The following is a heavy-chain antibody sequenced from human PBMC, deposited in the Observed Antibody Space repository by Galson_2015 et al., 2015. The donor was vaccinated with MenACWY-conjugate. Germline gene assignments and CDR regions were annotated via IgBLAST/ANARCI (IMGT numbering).Heavy chain of an antibody. D-gene: IGHD3-10*01. J-gene: IGHJ4*02. V-gene: IGHV4-39*01. CDR3: ARHHYGSGSYYYDVIDY. CDR1: GGSVSSSSSY. Sequence: LSLTCTVSGGSVSSSSSYWGWIRQPPGKGLEWIGGIYYSGSTNYNPSLKSRVTISVDTSKNRFSLKLSSVTAADTAVYYCARHHYGSGSYYYDVIDYRGQGTLVTVSS. CDR2: IYYSGST.